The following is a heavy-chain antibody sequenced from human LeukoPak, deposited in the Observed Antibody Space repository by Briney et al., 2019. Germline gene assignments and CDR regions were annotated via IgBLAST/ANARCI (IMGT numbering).Heavy chain of an antibody. CDR3: AAGLMVRGVISLFDY. V-gene: IGHV1-58*02. CDR2: IVVGSGNT. CDR1: GFTFTSSA. D-gene: IGHD3-10*01. Sequence: SVKVSCTASGFTFTSSAMQWVRQARGQRLEWIGWIVVGSGNTNYAKKFQERVTITRDSSTSTAYMELSSLRSEDTAVYYCAAGLMVRGVISLFDYWGQGTLVTVSS. J-gene: IGHJ4*02.